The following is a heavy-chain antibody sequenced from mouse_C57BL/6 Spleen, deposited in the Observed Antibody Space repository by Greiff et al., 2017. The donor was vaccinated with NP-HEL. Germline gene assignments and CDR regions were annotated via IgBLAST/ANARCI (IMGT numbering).Heavy chain of an antibody. Sequence: QVQLQQSGAELVRPGTSVKVSCKASGYAFTNYLIEWVKQRPGQGLEWIGVINPGSGGTNYNEKFKGKATLTADKSSSTAYMQLSSLTSEDSAVYFCARSPYYGSSKFAYWGQGTLVTVSA. CDR2: INPGSGGT. V-gene: IGHV1-54*01. J-gene: IGHJ3*01. CDR1: GYAFTNYL. D-gene: IGHD1-1*01. CDR3: ARSPYYGSSKFAY.